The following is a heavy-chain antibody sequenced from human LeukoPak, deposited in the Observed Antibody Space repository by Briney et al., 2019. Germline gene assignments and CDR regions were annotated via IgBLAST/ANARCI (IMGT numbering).Heavy chain of an antibody. V-gene: IGHV3-15*01. CDR1: GFTFSTYA. CDR3: KWEGSVYYGMDV. D-gene: IGHD1-26*01. Sequence: GGSLRLSCAVSGFTFSTYAMTWVRQAPGKGLEWIGRIKRGGTTDYAAPVNGRFTISRDDSKNTIHLQINSLKIEDTAVYYCKWEGSVYYGMDVWGQATTVTVSS. J-gene: IGHJ6*02. CDR2: IKRGGTT.